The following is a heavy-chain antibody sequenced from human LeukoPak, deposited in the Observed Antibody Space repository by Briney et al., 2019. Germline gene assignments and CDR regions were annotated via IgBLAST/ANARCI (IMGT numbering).Heavy chain of an antibody. CDR1: GGSISSYY. CDR2: IYYSGST. CDR3: ARLEKGRGFRGGSSAPPYYFDY. J-gene: IGHJ4*02. V-gene: IGHV4-59*08. D-gene: IGHD2-2*01. Sequence: SETLSLTCTVSGGSISSYYWSWIRQPPGRGLEWVGYIYYSGSTDYNPSLESRVTISIDTSKSHFSLKLRSVTAADTAVYYCARLEKGRGFRGGSSAPPYYFDYWGQGTLVTVSS.